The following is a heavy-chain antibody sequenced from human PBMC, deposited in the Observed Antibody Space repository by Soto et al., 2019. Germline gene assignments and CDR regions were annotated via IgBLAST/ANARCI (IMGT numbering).Heavy chain of an antibody. D-gene: IGHD3-10*01. CDR2: IFYTGAT. CDR1: GDSISSRSHY. V-gene: IGHV4-31*02. Sequence: SQTLSLTCAVSGDSISSRSHYWNWIRRVPGKGLEFIGYIFYTGATYYNPSLRGRISMSVDTSKNQFSLTLRSVTAADTAVYYCAREGRHSGGMRESWFDPWGQGTQVTVSS. J-gene: IGHJ5*02. CDR3: AREGRHSGGMRESWFDP.